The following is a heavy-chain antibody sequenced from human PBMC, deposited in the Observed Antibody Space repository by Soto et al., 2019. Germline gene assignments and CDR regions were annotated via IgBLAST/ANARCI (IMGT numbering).Heavy chain of an antibody. Sequence: QITLKESGPTLVKPTQTLTLTCTFSGFSLSTSGVGVGWIRQPPGKALEWLALIYWDDDKRYSPSLKSRLTITNDTSKNQVVLTMTNMDPVDTATYYCAHRRYSSSSGGYDYWGQGTLVTVSS. J-gene: IGHJ4*02. D-gene: IGHD6-6*01. CDR1: GFSLSTSGVG. CDR2: IYWDDDK. CDR3: AHRRYSSSSGGYDY. V-gene: IGHV2-5*02.